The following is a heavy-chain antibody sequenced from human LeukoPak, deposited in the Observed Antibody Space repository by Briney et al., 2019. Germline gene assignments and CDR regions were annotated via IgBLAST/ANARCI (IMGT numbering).Heavy chain of an antibody. D-gene: IGHD1-26*01. CDR1: GFTFSSYA. CDR2: ISGSGGST. J-gene: IGHJ4*02. V-gene: IGHV3-23*01. Sequence: GGSLRLSCAASGFTFSSYAMSWVRQAPGKGLEWVSAISGSGGSTYYADSVKGRFTISRDNSKNTLYLQMNSLRAEDTAVYYCAKDGHSGSYYGLIDYWGQGTLVTVSS. CDR3: AKDGHSGSYYGLIDY.